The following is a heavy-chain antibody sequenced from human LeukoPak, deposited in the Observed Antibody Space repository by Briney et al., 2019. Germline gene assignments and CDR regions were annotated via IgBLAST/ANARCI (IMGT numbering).Heavy chain of an antibody. CDR1: GFTFSRYW. D-gene: IGHD6-13*01. CDR2: IKEDGTIK. Sequence: GGSLRLSCAASGFTFSRYWMSWVRQAPGKGLEWMANIKEDGTIKYYVDSVKGRLTIFRDNAKSSVFLQVNSLRAKDTAMYYCARIGYSSSSIDYWGQGTLVTVSS. CDR3: ARIGYSSSSIDY. J-gene: IGHJ4*02. V-gene: IGHV3-7*01.